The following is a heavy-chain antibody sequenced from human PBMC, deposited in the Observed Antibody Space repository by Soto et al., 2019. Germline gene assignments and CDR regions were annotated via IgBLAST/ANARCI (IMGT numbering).Heavy chain of an antibody. CDR2: MYNSGST. CDR3: ARHKRWSGYFFHYGVDV. J-gene: IGHJ6*04. V-gene: IGHV4-59*01. D-gene: IGHD3-3*01. Sequence: KPSETLSLTCTVSGGSISSYYWSWIRQPPGKGLEWIGYMYNSGSTNYNPSLKSRVTISVDTSKNQFSLKLNSVTAADTAIYFCARHKRWSGYFFHYGVDVWGKGTAVTVSS. CDR1: GGSISSYY.